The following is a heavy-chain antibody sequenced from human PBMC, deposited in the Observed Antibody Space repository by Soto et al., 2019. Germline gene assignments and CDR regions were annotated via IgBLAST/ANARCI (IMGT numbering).Heavy chain of an antibody. CDR3: AKERGVLDAFDI. V-gene: IGHV3-30*18. Sequence: QVQLVESGGGVVQPGTSLRLSCAASGFTSSSFVIHWVPQAPGKGLEWLAVISSDGNNQYYADSVKGRFTISRDNSKKTLYLQGNSLRAEDTAVYFCAKERGVLDAFDIWGQGTMVTVS. CDR2: ISSDGNNQ. D-gene: IGHD3-10*01. J-gene: IGHJ3*02. CDR1: GFTSSSFV.